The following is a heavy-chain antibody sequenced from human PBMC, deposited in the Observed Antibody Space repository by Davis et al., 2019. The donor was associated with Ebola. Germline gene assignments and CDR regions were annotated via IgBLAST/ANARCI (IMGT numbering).Heavy chain of an antibody. CDR2: ISGSGGST. CDR3: ASVGGG. CDR1: VFTFTSYA. D-gene: IGHD4-23*01. Sequence: GESLKISCAASVFTFTSYAMSCVRQAPGQGLELVSAISGSGGSTYYADSVKGRFTISRDNSKNTLYLQMNSLRAEDTAAYYCASVGGGWGQGTLVTVSS. J-gene: IGHJ4*02. V-gene: IGHV3-23*01.